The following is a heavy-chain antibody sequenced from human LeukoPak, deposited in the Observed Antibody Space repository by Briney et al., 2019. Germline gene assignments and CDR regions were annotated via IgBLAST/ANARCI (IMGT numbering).Heavy chain of an antibody. J-gene: IGHJ6*02. V-gene: IGHV3-49*04. CDR2: IKSKAYRGKT. CDR1: GFNFGDHA. D-gene: IGHD5-18*01. CDR3: SRGPIQLWVHNGVDV. Sequence: PGGSLRLSCTTSGFNFGDHAMTWVRQAPGKGLEWVGFIKSKAYRGKTEYAASVKGRFTISRDDSKSVVYLQMNRLKSEDTAVYYYSRGPIQLWVHNGVDVWGQGTTVTVSS.